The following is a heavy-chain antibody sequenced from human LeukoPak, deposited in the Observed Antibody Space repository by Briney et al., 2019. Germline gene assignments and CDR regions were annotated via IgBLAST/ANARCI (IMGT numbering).Heavy chain of an antibody. CDR2: INHSGST. CDR1: GGSFSGYY. Sequence: SETLSLTCAVYGGSFSGYYWSWIRQPPGKGREWIGEINHSGSTNYNPSLKSRVTISVDTSKNQFSLKLSSVTAADTAVYYCARDGRYYYDGSGYSGTIDYWGQGTLVTVSS. D-gene: IGHD3-22*01. CDR3: ARDGRYYYDGSGYSGTIDY. J-gene: IGHJ4*02. V-gene: IGHV4-34*01.